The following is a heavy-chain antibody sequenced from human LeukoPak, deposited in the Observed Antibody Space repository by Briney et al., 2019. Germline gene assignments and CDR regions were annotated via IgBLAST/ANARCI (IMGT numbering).Heavy chain of an antibody. V-gene: IGHV1-3*04. CDR1: GYTFPTYA. J-gene: IGHJ4*02. CDR2: INTGKGNT. Sequence: ASVKVSCKASGYTFPTYAIHWVRQAPGQRLEWMGWINTGKGNTRYSQKFQDRVTITRDTSASTAYMELSSLRSEDTAVYYCARGEDYWGQGTPVTVSS. CDR3: ARGEDY.